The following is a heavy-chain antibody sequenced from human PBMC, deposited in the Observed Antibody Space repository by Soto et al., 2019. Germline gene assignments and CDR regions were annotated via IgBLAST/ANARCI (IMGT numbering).Heavy chain of an antibody. CDR2: ISGDSGSS. Sequence: GGSLRLSCAASGFTFEAYSLHWVRQLPGKGLEWVAGISGDSGSSCYADSVRGRFTVSRDNAKNSLFLQMSSLSHEDTALYYCTKRRSARPGFDAFDLWGQGTMVTVSS. J-gene: IGHJ3*01. CDR1: GFTFEAYS. V-gene: IGHV3-9*01. CDR3: TKRRSARPGFDAFDL.